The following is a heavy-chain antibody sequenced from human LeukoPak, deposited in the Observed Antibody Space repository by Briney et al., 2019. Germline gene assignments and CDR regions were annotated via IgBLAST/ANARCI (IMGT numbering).Heavy chain of an antibody. CDR2: INPSGGST. CDR1: GYTFTSCY. J-gene: IGHJ4*02. V-gene: IGHV1-46*01. CDR3: ARSGAYCGGDCYSGY. D-gene: IGHD2-21*02. Sequence: ASVKVSCKASGYTFTSCYMHWVRQAPGQGLEWMGIINPSGGSTSYAQKFQGRVTMTRDTSTSTVYMELSSLRSEDTAVYYCARSGAYCGGDCYSGYWGQGTLVTVSS.